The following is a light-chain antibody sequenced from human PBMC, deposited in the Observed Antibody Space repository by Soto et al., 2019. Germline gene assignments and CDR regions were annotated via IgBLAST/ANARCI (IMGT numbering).Light chain of an antibody. Sequence: EIVMTQSPATLSVSPGERATLSCRASQSVSSNLAWYQQKPGQAPRLLIYGASTRATGIPARFSGSGSGTEFTLPISSLRSEDFAVYYCQQYYNWPPLTFGGGTKVEIK. CDR3: QQYYNWPPLT. CDR2: GAS. J-gene: IGKJ4*01. CDR1: QSVSSN. V-gene: IGKV3-15*01.